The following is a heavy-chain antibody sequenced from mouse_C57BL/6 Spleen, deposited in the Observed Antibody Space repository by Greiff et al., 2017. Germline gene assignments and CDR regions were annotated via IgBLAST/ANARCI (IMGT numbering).Heavy chain of an antibody. CDR3: ARSASSGYRGNFDY. CDR2: IDPSDSYT. Sequence: QVQLQQPGAELVKPGASVKLSCKASGYTFTSYWMQWVKQRPGQGLEWIGEIDPSDSYTNYNQKFKGKATLTVDPSSSTAYMQLSSLTSDDPAVYYCARSASSGYRGNFDYWGQGTTLTVSS. D-gene: IGHD3-2*02. J-gene: IGHJ2*01. CDR1: GYTFTSYW. V-gene: IGHV1-50*01.